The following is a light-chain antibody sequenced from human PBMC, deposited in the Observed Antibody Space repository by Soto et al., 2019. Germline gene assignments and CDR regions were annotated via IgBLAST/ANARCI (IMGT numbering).Light chain of an antibody. CDR1: SSDIGGYND. Sequence: QSALTQPPSASGSPGQSVTISCTGTSSDIGGYNDVCWYQQHPGKAPKLMIYEVSKRPSGVPDRFSGSKSGNTASLTVSGLEAEDKADYYCSSYAGSNNVVFGGGTKLTVL. V-gene: IGLV2-8*01. J-gene: IGLJ2*01. CDR2: EVS. CDR3: SSYAGSNNVV.